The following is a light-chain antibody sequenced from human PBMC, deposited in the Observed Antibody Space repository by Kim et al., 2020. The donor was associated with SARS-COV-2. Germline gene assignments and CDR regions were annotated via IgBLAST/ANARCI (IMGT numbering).Light chain of an antibody. CDR3: QTWNSAIRV. J-gene: IGLJ3*02. Sequence: QLVLTQSPSASASLGTSVKLTCTLSSGHSNYAIAWYQQQPEKGPRYLMKINSDGSYTKADGIPDRFSGSSSGAERYLFIFSLQSDDEAAYYCQTWNSAIRVFGGGTKLTVL. V-gene: IGLV4-69*01. CDR1: SGHSNYA. CDR2: INSDGSY.